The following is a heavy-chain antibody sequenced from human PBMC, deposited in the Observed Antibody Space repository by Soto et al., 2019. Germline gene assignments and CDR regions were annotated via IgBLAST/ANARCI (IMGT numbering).Heavy chain of an antibody. CDR3: VRDGTKTLRDWFDP. Sequence: SETLSLTCTVSGASSSGYYWSWIRKSAGKGLEWIGRIYATGTTDYNPSLKSRVMMSVDTSKKQFSLRLRSVTAADTAVYYCVRDGTKTLRDWFDPWGQGISVTVSS. CDR1: GASSSGYY. V-gene: IGHV4-4*07. J-gene: IGHJ5*02. CDR2: IYATGTT. D-gene: IGHD1-1*01.